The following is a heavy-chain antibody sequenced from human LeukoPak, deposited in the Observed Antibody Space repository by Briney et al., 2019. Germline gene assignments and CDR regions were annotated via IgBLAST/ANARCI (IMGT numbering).Heavy chain of an antibody. CDR3: ASTITGTTYDAFDI. J-gene: IGHJ3*02. Sequence: ASVKVSCKASGYTFTGYYMHWVRQAPGQGLEWMGWINPNSGGTNYAQKFQGRVTMTRDTSISTAYMELSRLRSDDTAVYYCASTITGTTYDAFDIWGQGTMVTVSS. V-gene: IGHV1-2*02. D-gene: IGHD1-7*01. CDR2: INPNSGGT. CDR1: GYTFTGYY.